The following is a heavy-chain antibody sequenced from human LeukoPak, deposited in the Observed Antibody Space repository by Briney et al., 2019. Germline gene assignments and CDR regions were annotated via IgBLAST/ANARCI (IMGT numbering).Heavy chain of an antibody. J-gene: IGHJ3*02. Sequence: PGGSLRLSCAASGFTFSSYEMNWVRQAPGKRLEWVSGIRANGETTYYADSVRGRFTISRDNSRSMVWLQMNSLTAEDTAMYYCGRDLNWGAFDIRGLGTLVTVSS. CDR1: GFTFSSYE. CDR3: GRDLNWGAFDI. V-gene: IGHV3-23*01. D-gene: IGHD7-27*01. CDR2: IRANGETT.